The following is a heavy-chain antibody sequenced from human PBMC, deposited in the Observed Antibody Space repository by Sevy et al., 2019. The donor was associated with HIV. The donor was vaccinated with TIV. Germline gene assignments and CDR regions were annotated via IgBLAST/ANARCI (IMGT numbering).Heavy chain of an antibody. CDR2: ISSSSSTI. CDR1: GFTFSSYS. CDR3: ARDGVYYYDSTPVRGAFDI. V-gene: IGHV3-48*02. J-gene: IGHJ3*02. Sequence: GESLKISCAASGFTFSSYSMNWVRQAPGKGLEWVSYISSSSSTIYYADSVKGRFTISRDNAKNSLYLQMNSLRDEDTAVYYCARDGVYYYDSTPVRGAFDIWGQGTMVTVSS. D-gene: IGHD3-22*01.